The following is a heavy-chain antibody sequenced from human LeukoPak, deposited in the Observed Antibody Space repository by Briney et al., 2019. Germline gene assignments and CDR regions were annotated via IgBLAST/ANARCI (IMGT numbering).Heavy chain of an antibody. CDR3: ARLSGPSGTPVSFFGLDV. Sequence: SETLSLTCTVSGGSMTNYYWAWIRQPPGKGLEWVGHIYYRGDIKYNPSLKSRVTVSVDTSKQQSSLRLTSVSAADAAVYYCARLSGPSGTPVSFFGLDVWGPGTTVTVSS. J-gene: IGHJ6*02. V-gene: IGHV4-59*08. D-gene: IGHD6-19*01. CDR1: GGSMTNYY. CDR2: IYYRGDI.